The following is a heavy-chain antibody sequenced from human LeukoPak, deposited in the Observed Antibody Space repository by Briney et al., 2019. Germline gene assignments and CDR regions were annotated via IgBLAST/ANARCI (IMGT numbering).Heavy chain of an antibody. CDR2: ISAYNGNT. CDR1: GYTFTSYG. V-gene: IGHV1-18*01. CDR3: ALERPNNSYYYYYYMDV. Sequence: GASVKVSCKASGYTFTSYGISWVRQAPGQGLEWMGWISAYNGNTNYAQKLQGRVTMTTDTSTSTAYMELRSLRSDDTAVYYCALERPNNSYYYYYYMDVWGKGTTVTVSS. D-gene: IGHD1-1*01. J-gene: IGHJ6*03.